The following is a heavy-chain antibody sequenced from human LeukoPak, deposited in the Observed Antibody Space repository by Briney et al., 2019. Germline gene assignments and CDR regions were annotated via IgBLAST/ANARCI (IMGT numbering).Heavy chain of an antibody. J-gene: IGHJ5*02. Sequence: ASVKVSCKASGYTFTSYDINWVRQATGQGLEWMGWMNPNSGNTGYAQKFQGRVTMTRSTSMSTAYMELSSLRSEDTAVYYCARVRGYCSSTSCYGWWFDPWGQGTLVTVSS. V-gene: IGHV1-8*01. CDR1: GYTFTSYD. D-gene: IGHD2-2*01. CDR3: ARVRGYCSSTSCYGWWFDP. CDR2: MNPNSGNT.